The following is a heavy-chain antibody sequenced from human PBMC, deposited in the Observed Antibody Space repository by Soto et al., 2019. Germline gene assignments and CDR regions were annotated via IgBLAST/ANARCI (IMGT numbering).Heavy chain of an antibody. CDR1: GYTFTSYA. CDR3: ARDHSSGWVSHFDY. J-gene: IGHJ4*02. Sequence: ASVKVSCKASGYTFTSYAMHWVRQAPGQRLEWMGWINAGNGNTKYSQKFQGRVTITRDTSASTAYMELSSLRSEDTAVYYCARDHSSGWVSHFDYWGQGTLVTVSS. V-gene: IGHV1-3*01. D-gene: IGHD6-19*01. CDR2: INAGNGNT.